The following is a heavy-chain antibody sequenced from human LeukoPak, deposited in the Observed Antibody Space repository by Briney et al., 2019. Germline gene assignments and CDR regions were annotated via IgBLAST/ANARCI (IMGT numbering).Heavy chain of an antibody. CDR2: IYTSGST. V-gene: IGHV4-4*09. Sequence: SETLSLTCTVSGGSISSYYWSWIRQPPGEGLEWIGYIYTSGSTNYNPSLKSRVTISVDTSKNQFSLKLSSVTAADTAVYYCARLDIVVVPAAISYYMDVWGKGTTVTVSS. CDR3: ARLDIVVVPAAISYYMDV. D-gene: IGHD2-2*02. CDR1: GGSISSYY. J-gene: IGHJ6*03.